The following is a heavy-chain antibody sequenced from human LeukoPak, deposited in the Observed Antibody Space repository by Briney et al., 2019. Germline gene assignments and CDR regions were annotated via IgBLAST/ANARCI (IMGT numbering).Heavy chain of an antibody. CDR2: INWDGGNT. CDR1: GFTFSDYY. V-gene: IGHV3-43D*03. D-gene: IGHD3-16*01. J-gene: IGHJ4*02. CDR3: AKDLNRFGGVGAFDH. Sequence: GGSLRLSCAASGFTFSDYYMSWIRQAPGKGLEWVSLINWDGGNTYYADSVKGRFTISRDNNKNSLFLQMNSLRAEDTALYYCAKDLNRFGGVGAFDHWGQGTRVTVSS.